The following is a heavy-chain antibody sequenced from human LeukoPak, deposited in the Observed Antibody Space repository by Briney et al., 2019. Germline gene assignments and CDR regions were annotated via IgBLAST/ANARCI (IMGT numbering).Heavy chain of an antibody. D-gene: IGHD6-19*01. V-gene: IGHV3-43*02. CDR2: VGAGGSRP. CDR1: GVTVDEDV. CDR3: ANVLRRSGWYYFDY. J-gene: IGHJ4*02. Sequence: PGGCLRLSPAASGVTVDEDVTHRVRPAPQTSLEWVSLVGAGGSRPEYADSVRGRFTLSRDNSKNSLYLEMNSLKTEDSGLYYCANVLRRSGWYYFDYWGQGTLVTVSS.